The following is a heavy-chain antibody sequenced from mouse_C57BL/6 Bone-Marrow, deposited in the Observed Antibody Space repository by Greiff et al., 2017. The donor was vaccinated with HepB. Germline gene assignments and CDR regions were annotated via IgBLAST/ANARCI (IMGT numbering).Heavy chain of an antibody. CDR1: GFTFSDYG. V-gene: IGHV5-15*01. Sequence: EVNVVESGGGLVQPGGSLKLSCAASGFTFSDYGMAWVRQAPRKGPEWVAFISNLAYSIYYADTVTGRFPISRENAKNTLYLEMSSLRSEDTAMYYCARRDGYSYYYAMDYWGQGTSVTVSS. J-gene: IGHJ4*01. CDR2: ISNLAYSI. CDR3: ARRDGYSYYYAMDY. D-gene: IGHD2-3*01.